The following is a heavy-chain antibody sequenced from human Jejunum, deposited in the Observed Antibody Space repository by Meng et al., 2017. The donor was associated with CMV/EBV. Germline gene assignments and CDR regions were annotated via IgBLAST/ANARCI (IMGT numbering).Heavy chain of an antibody. CDR1: GSPISDSSYY. J-gene: IGHJ4*02. V-gene: IGHV4-39*07. CDR2: VYYSGST. CDR3: ARDPTPDGSDY. D-gene: IGHD3-10*01. Sequence: QRLLDELGPGLVKPSETLSLTCTMSGSPISDSSYYWGWIRQPPGKGLEWIGSVYYSGSTYYNPSLESRVTISVDTSKNQFSLKLTSVTAADTATYYCARDPTPDGSDYWGRGTLVTVSS.